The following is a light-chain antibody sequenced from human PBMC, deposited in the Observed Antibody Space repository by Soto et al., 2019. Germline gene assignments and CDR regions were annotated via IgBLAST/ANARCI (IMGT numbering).Light chain of an antibody. J-gene: IGLJ2*01. V-gene: IGLV2-14*01. CDR3: SSYTSSSTLGV. Sequence: QSALTQPAPVSGAPGQAITSSCTGTSSDGGGYNDVSWYQQHPGKDPKLMVYDVSNRPSGVSNRFSGSKSGNTASLTISGLQAEDEADYPCSSYTSSSTLGVFGGGTKLTVL. CDR1: SSDGGGYND. CDR2: DVS.